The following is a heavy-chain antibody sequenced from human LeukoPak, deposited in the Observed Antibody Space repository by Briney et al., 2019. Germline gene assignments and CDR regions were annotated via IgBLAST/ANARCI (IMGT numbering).Heavy chain of an antibody. V-gene: IGHV1-69*05. J-gene: IGHJ4*02. Sequence: ASVKVSCKGSGGTFSSYAISWVRQAPGQGLEWMGGIIPIFGTANYAQKFQGRVTITTDESTSTAYMELSSLRSEDTAVYYCARAYYDSSGYYLFDYWGQGTLVTVSS. CDR3: ARAYYDSSGYYLFDY. CDR2: IIPIFGTA. D-gene: IGHD3-22*01. CDR1: GGTFSSYA.